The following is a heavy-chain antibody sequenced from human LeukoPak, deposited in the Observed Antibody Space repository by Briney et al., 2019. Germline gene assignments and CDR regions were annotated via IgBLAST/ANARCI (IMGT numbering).Heavy chain of an antibody. J-gene: IGHJ6*04. CDR1: ARTFTCYA. CDR3: ARDGHVVVVPAALANRPYYYHGMDV. CDR2: TIPIFVAG. Sequence: SAVTLSCTASARTFTCYAISLVRHAPGQGLEWMRQTIPIFVAGNDAQKFQGRVTITADKATSTDYMELSSLRSEDTDVYYCARDGHVVVVPAALANRPYYYHGMDVWGKGTTVTVST. V-gene: IGHV1-69*06. D-gene: IGHD2-2*01.